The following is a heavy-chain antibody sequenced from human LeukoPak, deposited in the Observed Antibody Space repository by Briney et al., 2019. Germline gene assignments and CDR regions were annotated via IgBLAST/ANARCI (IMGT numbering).Heavy chain of an antibody. V-gene: IGHV3-21*01. CDR3: ARDLRVRGGVFDY. CDR1: GFTFSSYS. CDR2: ISSSSSYI. Sequence: GGSLRLSCAASGFTFSSYSMNWARQAPGKGLEWVSSISSSSSYIYYADSVKGRFTISRDNAKNSLYLQMNSLRAEDTAVYYCARDLRVRGGVFDYWGQGSLVTVSS. D-gene: IGHD3-10*01. J-gene: IGHJ4*02.